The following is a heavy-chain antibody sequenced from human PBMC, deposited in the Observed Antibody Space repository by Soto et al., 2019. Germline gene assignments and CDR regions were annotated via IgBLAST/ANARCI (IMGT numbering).Heavy chain of an antibody. V-gene: IGHV4-59*01. Sequence: SETLSVTCTVSGGSISSYYWSWIRQPPGKGLEWIGYIYYSGSTNYNPSLKSRVTISVDTSKNQFSLKLSSVTAADTAVYYCARVSLYYYDSSGGAFDFRGQRTIVTVSS. CDR3: ARVSLYYYDSSGGAFDF. J-gene: IGHJ3*01. CDR2: IYYSGST. CDR1: GGSISSYY. D-gene: IGHD3-22*01.